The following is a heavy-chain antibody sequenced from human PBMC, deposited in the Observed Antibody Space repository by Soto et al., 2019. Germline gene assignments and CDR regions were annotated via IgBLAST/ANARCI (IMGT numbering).Heavy chain of an antibody. CDR3: ARDRSITMVRGVITQTNWFDP. CDR2: IIPILGIA. V-gene: IGHV1-69*04. J-gene: IGHJ5*02. CDR1: GGTFSSYT. Sequence: SVKVSCTASGGTFSSYTISWGRQAPGQGLEWMGRIIPILGIANYAQKFQGRVTITADKSTSTAYMELSSLRSEDTAVYYCARDRSITMVRGVITQTNWFDPWGQGTLVTVSS. D-gene: IGHD3-10*01.